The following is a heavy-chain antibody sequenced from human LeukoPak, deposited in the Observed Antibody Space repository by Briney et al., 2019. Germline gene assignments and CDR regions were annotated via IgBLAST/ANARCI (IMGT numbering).Heavy chain of an antibody. CDR2: IYSGGST. V-gene: IGHV3-66*01. J-gene: IGHJ3*02. CDR1: GFTFSSYA. CDR3: ARASRNSYYYDSSGYRGSAFDI. D-gene: IGHD3-22*01. Sequence: GGSLRLSCAASGFTFSSYAMSWVRQAPGKGLEWVSVIYSGGSTYYADSVKGRFTISRDNSKNTLYLQMNSLRAEDTAVYYCARASRNSYYYDSSGYRGSAFDIWGQGTMVTVSS.